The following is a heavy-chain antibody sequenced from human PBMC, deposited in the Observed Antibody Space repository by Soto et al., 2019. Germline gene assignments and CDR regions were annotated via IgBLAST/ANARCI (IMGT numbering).Heavy chain of an antibody. D-gene: IGHD6-13*01. Sequence: VASVKVSCKASGYTFTTYPIHWVRQAPGQRLEWMGWVNAANGNTEYSQKLQGRVTITRDTSASTVYMELSSLRSEDTAVYYCAREVVAATGRSDDHWG. V-gene: IGHV1-3*01. CDR1: GYTFTTYP. J-gene: IGHJ4*01. CDR3: AREVVAATGRSDDH. CDR2: VNAANGNT.